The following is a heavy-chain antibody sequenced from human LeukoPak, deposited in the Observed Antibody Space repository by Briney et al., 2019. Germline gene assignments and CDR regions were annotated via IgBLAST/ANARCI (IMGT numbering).Heavy chain of an antibody. CDR1: GGSISSYY. J-gene: IGHJ4*02. V-gene: IGHV4-59*01. CDR3: ARSTFLEDPDHYFDY. CDR2: IYYSGST. D-gene: IGHD3-3*01. Sequence: PSETLSLTCTVSGGSISSYYWSWIRQPPGKGLEWIGHIYYSGSTNYNPSLKSRVTISVDTSKNQFSLKLSSVTAADTAVYYCARSTFLEDPDHYFDYWGQGTLVTVSS.